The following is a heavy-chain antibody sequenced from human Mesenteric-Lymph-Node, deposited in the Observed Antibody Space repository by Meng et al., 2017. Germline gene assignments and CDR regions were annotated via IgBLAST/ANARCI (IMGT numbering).Heavy chain of an antibody. CDR3: AREISMSVTAYYYGMDV. V-gene: IGHV3-30*03. Sequence: GESLKISCAASGFTFSSYVMHWVRQAPGKGLEWVTLISYDGSNGYYADSVKGRFTISRDNSKNTLYLQMNNLRDEDTAVYYCAREISMSVTAYYYGMDVWGQGNTVNGAS. CDR1: GFTFSSYV. J-gene: IGHJ6*02. D-gene: IGHD2-21*02. CDR2: ISYDGSNG.